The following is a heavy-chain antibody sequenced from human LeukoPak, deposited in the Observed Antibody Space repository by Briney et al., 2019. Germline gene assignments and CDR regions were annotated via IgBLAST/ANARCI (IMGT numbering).Heavy chain of an antibody. J-gene: IGHJ4*02. CDR3: SSSPSRHGPPDY. Sequence: ASVKVSCKASGYTFAGYYIHWVRQAPGQGLEWMGWINPNSDAKSYAQKFQGRVTMTRDTSVSTAYMDLRSPRSDDTAVYYCSSSPSRHGPPDYWGQGTLVSVSS. V-gene: IGHV1-2*02. CDR2: INPNSDAK. CDR1: GYTFAGYY. D-gene: IGHD5-24*01.